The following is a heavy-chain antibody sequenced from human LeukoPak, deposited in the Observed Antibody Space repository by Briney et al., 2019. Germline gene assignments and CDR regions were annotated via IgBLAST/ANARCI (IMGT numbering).Heavy chain of an antibody. CDR2: ISSSGSTI. D-gene: IGHD3-10*01. V-gene: IGHV3-48*03. Sequence: GGSLRLSCAASGFTFRSYEMNWVRQAPGKGLEWVSYISSSGSTIYYADSVKGRFTISRDNAKNSLYLQVNSLRAEDTGVYYCARDRYYGSGSYDYWGQGTLVTVSS. CDR3: ARDRYYGSGSYDY. CDR1: GFTFRSYE. J-gene: IGHJ4*02.